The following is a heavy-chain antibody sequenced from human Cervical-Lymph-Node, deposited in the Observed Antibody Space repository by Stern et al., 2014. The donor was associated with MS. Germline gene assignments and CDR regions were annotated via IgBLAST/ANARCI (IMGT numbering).Heavy chain of an antibody. CDR2: IYHSGST. D-gene: IGHD3-3*01. Sequence: QLQLQESGPGLVKPSQTLSLTCTVSGGSISSGNYYWSWIRQHPGKGLEWIGPIYHSGSTYHNPPLKSRVTTSIDTSKNQFSLKLSSVTAADTSVYYCARGSREVLLPRFYFDYWGQGTLVTVSS. J-gene: IGHJ4*02. CDR3: ARGSREVLLPRFYFDY. V-gene: IGHV4-31*03. CDR1: GGSISSGNYY.